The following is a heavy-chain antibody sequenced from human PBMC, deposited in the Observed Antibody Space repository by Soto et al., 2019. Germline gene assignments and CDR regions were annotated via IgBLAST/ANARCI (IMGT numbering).Heavy chain of an antibody. CDR1: GFTFSSFE. Sequence: GGSLRLSCAASGFTFSSFEMHWVRQAAGKGLECVSYISGSGNTIYYEDSVKGRYAISRNNGKTSLFLLMNRMSAEDTDVSSCARESGDCWSGYYPSPGMDVWGQGTTVTVSS. CDR3: ARESGDCWSGYYPSPGMDV. J-gene: IGHJ6*02. CDR2: ISGSGNTI. D-gene: IGHD3-3*01. V-gene: IGHV3-48*03.